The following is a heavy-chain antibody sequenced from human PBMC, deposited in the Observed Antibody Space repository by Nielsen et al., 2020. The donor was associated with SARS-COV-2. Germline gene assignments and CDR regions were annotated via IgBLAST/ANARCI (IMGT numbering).Heavy chain of an antibody. CDR1: GFTFDDYA. D-gene: IGHD3-10*01. V-gene: IGHV3-9*01. CDR2: ISWNSGSI. J-gene: IGHJ4*02. CDR3: AKVDYYGSGGAY. Sequence: GGSLRLSCAASGFTFDDYAMHWVRQAPGKGLEWVSGISWNSGSIGYADSMKGRFTISRDNAKNSLYLQMNSLRAEDTALYYCAKVDYYGSGGAYWGQGTLVTVSS.